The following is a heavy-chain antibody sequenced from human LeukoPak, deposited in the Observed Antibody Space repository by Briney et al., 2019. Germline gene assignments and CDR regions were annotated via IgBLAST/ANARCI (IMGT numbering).Heavy chain of an antibody. CDR2: IYYTGTA. Sequence: SETLSLTCTVSGGSISSYYWSWIRQPPGKGLEWIGYIYYTGTANYNPSLKSRVTISVDTSKKQLSLKLSSVTAADTAVYYCARLPLRSHFDYWGQGTLVTVSS. V-gene: IGHV4-59*08. J-gene: IGHJ4*02. CDR3: ARLPLRSHFDY. CDR1: GGSISSYY.